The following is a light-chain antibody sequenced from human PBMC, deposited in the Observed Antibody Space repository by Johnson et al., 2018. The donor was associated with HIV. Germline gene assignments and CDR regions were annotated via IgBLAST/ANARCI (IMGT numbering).Light chain of an antibody. CDR1: SSNIGNNY. CDR2: NND. V-gene: IGLV1-51*01. J-gene: IGLJ1*01. CDR3: GTWDSSLSAYV. Sequence: QSVLTQPPSVSAAPGQKVTISCSGSSSNIGNNYVSWYQQFPGTAPKLLISNNDKRPSGIPDRFSGSRSGTSATLGLTGLPTGDEADYYCGTWDSSLSAYVFGTGTKVTV.